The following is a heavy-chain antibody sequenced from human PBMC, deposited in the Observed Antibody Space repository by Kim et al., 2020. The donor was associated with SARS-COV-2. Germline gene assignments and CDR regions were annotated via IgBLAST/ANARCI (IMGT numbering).Heavy chain of an antibody. D-gene: IGHD2-2*01. CDR2: IYYSGST. CDR1: GGSISSYY. J-gene: IGHJ6*02. Sequence: SETLSLTCTVSGGSISSYYWSWIRQPPGKGLEWIGYIYYSGSTNYNPSLKSRVTISVDTSKNQFSLKLSSVTAADTAVYYCARGGSAGRSSTSKHFYYYYYGMDVWGQGTTVTVSS. V-gene: IGHV4-59*13. CDR3: ARGGSAGRSSTSKHFYYYYYGMDV.